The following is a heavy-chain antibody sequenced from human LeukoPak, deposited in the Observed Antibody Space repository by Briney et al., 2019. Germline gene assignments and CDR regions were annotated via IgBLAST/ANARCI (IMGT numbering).Heavy chain of an antibody. Sequence: SGGSLRLFCAASGFTFRNYVIHWVRQAPGKGLEWVAVTSSDLNVKLYADSVKGRFTISRDNSRSTLYLQVNSLRPEDTAIYYCAREGYYGSGSPPSLYFDYWGQGTLVTVSS. D-gene: IGHD3-10*01. V-gene: IGHV3-30-3*01. J-gene: IGHJ4*02. CDR3: AREGYYGSGSPPSLYFDY. CDR1: GFTFRNYV. CDR2: TSSDLNVK.